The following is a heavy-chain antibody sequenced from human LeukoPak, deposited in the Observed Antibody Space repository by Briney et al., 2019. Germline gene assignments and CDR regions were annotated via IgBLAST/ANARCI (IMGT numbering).Heavy chain of an antibody. D-gene: IGHD6-19*01. CDR2: IYYSGST. Sequence: SETLSLTCTVSGGSINSGDYYWGWIRQPPGKGLEWIGNIYYSGSTDYNPSLKSRVTISVDTSKNQFSLRLSSVTAADTAVYYCARGGPVAATHKYFQHWGQGTLVTVSS. V-gene: IGHV4-39*01. CDR1: GGSINSGDYY. J-gene: IGHJ1*01. CDR3: ARGGPVAATHKYFQH.